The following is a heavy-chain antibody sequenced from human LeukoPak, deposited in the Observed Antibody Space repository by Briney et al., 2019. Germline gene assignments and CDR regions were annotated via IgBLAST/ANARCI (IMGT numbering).Heavy chain of an antibody. CDR2: ISGSGATT. J-gene: IGHJ4*02. Sequence: PGGSLRLSCAASGITLNNNAMSWVRQAPGKGLEWVSGISGSGATTYYADSVKGRFTISRDNSKNTLYLQLNSLRAVDTALYYCAKEGDWAYNYDSSGYYGSFDCWGQGTLVTVSS. V-gene: IGHV3-23*01. CDR1: GITLNNNA. D-gene: IGHD3-22*01. CDR3: AKEGDWAYNYDSSGYYGSFDC.